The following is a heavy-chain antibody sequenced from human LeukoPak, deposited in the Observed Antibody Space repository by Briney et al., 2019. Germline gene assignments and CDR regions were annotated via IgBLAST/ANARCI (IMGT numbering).Heavy chain of an antibody. CDR1: GGTISSGSYY. CDR3: AREGQNWGYDAFDI. J-gene: IGHJ3*02. V-gene: IGHV4-61*02. CDR2: IYTSGST. Sequence: SETLSLTCTVSGGTISSGSYYWRWVRQPAGKGLEWIGRIYTSGSTNYNPSLKSRVTISVDTSKNQFSLKLSSVTAADTAVYYCAREGQNWGYDAFDIWGQGTMVTVSS. D-gene: IGHD7-27*01.